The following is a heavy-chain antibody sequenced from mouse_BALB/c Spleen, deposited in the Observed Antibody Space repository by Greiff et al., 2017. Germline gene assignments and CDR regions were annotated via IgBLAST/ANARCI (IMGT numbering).Heavy chain of an antibody. V-gene: IGHV2-2*02. Sequence: VKLMESGPGLVQPSQSLSITCTVSGFSLTSYGVHWVRQSPGKGLEWLGVIWSGGSTDYNAAFISRLSISKDNSTSQVFFKMNSLQANDTAIYYCARSYYGSSYDAMDYWGQGTSVTVSS. J-gene: IGHJ4*01. CDR2: IWSGGST. D-gene: IGHD1-1*01. CDR3: ARSYYGSSYDAMDY. CDR1: GFSLTSYG.